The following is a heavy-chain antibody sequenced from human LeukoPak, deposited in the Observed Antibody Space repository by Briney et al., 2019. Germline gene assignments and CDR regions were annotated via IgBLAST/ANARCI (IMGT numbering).Heavy chain of an antibody. CDR1: GGTFSSYA. J-gene: IGHJ4*02. CDR2: IIPIFGTA. V-gene: IGHV1-69*01. Sequence: SVKVSCKASGGTFSSYAISWVRQAPGQGLEWVGGIIPIFGTANYAQKFQGRVTITADESTSTAYMELSSLRSEDTAVYYCARLPITMIVVVIIYYYWGQGTLVTVSS. CDR3: ARLPITMIVVVIIYYY. D-gene: IGHD3-22*01.